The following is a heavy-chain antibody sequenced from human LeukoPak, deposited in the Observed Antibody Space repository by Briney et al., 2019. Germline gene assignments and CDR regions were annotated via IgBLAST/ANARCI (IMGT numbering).Heavy chain of an antibody. CDR2: IFYSGST. J-gene: IGHJ4*02. V-gene: IGHV4-30-4*01. Sequence: SETLSLTCSVSGGSISSGDYYWSRFRQPPGKDLEWIGFIFYSGSTDFNPSLKSRVTISLDTSENQFSLRLSSVTAADTAVYYCARGLWLKYYFDYWGLGTLVTVSS. D-gene: IGHD6-19*01. CDR1: GGSISSGDYY. CDR3: ARGLWLKYYFDY.